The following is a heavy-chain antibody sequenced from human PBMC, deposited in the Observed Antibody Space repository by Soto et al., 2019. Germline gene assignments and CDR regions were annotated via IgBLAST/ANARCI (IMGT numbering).Heavy chain of an antibody. Sequence: EVQLVESGGGLVQPGGSLRLSCAASGFTVGSNYMFWVRQAPGKGLEWVSTIYSGGGTYYADSVKGRFTISRDNPKNTLYLQMNSLRAEYTAVYYCAGGNSNGYFDYWGQGTLVTVSS. V-gene: IGHV3-66*01. D-gene: IGHD5-18*01. CDR2: IYSGGGT. CDR1: GFTVGSNY. CDR3: AGGNSNGYFDY. J-gene: IGHJ4*02.